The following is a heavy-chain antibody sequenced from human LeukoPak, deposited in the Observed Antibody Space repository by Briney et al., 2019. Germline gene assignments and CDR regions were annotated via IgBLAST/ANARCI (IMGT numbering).Heavy chain of an antibody. CDR2: IYIGGDT. Sequence: PGGSLRLSCAASGFTVSSSYMTWVRQAPGKGLQWVSLIYIGGDTTSADSVKGRFTISRDISKNTLYLQMNSVTAEDTAVYYCATGRGTWRFEYWGQGTLVTVSS. V-gene: IGHV3-66*01. J-gene: IGHJ4*02. CDR1: GFTVSSSY. D-gene: IGHD1-1*01. CDR3: ATGRGTWRFEY.